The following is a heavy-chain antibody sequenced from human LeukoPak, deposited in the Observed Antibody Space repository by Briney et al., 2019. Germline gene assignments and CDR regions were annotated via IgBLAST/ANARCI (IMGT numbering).Heavy chain of an antibody. Sequence: ASVKVSCKASGYTFTSYGISWVRQAPGQGLEWMGWISAYNGNTNYAQKFQGRVTITTDESTSTAYMELSSLRSEDTAVYYCARDRRESALWFGESAADAFDIWGQGTMVTVSS. CDR3: ARDRRESALWFGESAADAFDI. D-gene: IGHD3-10*01. CDR1: GYTFTSYG. J-gene: IGHJ3*02. CDR2: ISAYNGNT. V-gene: IGHV1-18*01.